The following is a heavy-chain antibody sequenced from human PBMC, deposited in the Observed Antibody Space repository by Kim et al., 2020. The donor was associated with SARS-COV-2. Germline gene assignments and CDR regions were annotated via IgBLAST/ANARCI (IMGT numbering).Heavy chain of an antibody. CDR1: GFTFSSYA. CDR2: ISGSGGST. Sequence: GGSLRLSCAASGFTFSSYAMSWVRQAPGKGLEWVSAISGSGGSTYYADSVKGRFTISRDNSKNTLYLQMNSLRAEDTAVYYCAKDLPAAASGYDSVRGAFDYWGHGTLVTVSS. J-gene: IGHJ4*01. D-gene: IGHD5-12*01. V-gene: IGHV3-23*01. CDR3: AKDLPAAASGYDSVRGAFDY.